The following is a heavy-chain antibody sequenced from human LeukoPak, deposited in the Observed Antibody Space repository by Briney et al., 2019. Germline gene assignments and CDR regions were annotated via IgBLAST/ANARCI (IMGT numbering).Heavy chain of an antibody. CDR1: GGSFSGYY. CDR3: ARGRTYRKYKYNWFDP. V-gene: IGHV4-34*01. CDR2: INHSGST. J-gene: IGHJ5*02. D-gene: IGHD1-14*01. Sequence: SETLSLTCGVYGGSFSGYYWSWIRQPPGKGLEWIGEINHSGSTNYNPSLKSRVTISVDTSKNQFSLKLSSVTAADTAVYYCARGRTYRKYKYNWFDPWGQGTLVTVSS.